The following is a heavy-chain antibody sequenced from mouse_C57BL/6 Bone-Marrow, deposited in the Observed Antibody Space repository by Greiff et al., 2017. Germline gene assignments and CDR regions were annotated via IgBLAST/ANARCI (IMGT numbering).Heavy chain of an antibody. CDR3: ASVAWFAY. V-gene: IGHV5-17*01. CDR1: GFTFSDYG. Sequence: EVQRVESGGGLVKPGGSLKLSCAASGFTFSDYGMHWVRQAPEQGLEWVAYISSGSSTNYYADTVKGRYTISRDNAKNTLFLQMTSLRSEDTAMYYCASVAWFAYWGQGTLVTVSA. CDR2: ISSGSSTN. J-gene: IGHJ3*01.